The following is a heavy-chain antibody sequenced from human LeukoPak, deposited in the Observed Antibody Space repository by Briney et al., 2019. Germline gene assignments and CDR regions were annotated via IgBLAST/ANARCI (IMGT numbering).Heavy chain of an antibody. CDR1: GGSFSGYY. CDR2: INPSGST. V-gene: IGHV4-34*01. D-gene: IGHD3-10*01. J-gene: IGHJ4*02. Sequence: SETLSLTCAVYGGSFSGYYWSWIRQPPGKGLEWIGDINPSGSTNYNPSLKSRVTISVDTSKNQFSLKLSSVTAADTAVYYCARGLTGSRRYFDSWGQGTLVTVSS. CDR3: ARGLTGSRRYFDS.